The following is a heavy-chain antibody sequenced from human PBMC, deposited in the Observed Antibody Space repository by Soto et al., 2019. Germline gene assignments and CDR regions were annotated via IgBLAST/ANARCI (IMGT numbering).Heavy chain of an antibody. CDR1: GYTFTSYG. Sequence: ASVKVSCKASGYTFTSYGISWVRQAPGQGLEWMGWISAYNGNTNYAQKLQGRVTMTTDTSTSTAYMELRSLRSDDTAVYYCARDQEGNIAAAPMNYYYYYGMDVWRQGTTVTVSS. V-gene: IGHV1-18*01. CDR3: ARDQEGNIAAAPMNYYYYYGMDV. CDR2: ISAYNGNT. J-gene: IGHJ6*02. D-gene: IGHD6-13*01.